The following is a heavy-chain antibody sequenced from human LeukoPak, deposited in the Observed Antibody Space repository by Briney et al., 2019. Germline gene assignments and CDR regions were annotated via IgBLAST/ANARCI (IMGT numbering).Heavy chain of an antibody. J-gene: IGHJ6*03. CDR1: EFSVGSNY. Sequence: PGGSLRLSCAASEFSVGSNYMTWVRQAPGKGLEWVANIKQDGSEKYYVDSVKGRFTISRDNAKNSLYLQMNSLRAEDTAVYYCARPSGSPEYYMDVWGKGTTVTVSS. CDR2: IKQDGSEK. CDR3: ARPSGSPEYYMDV. D-gene: IGHD1-26*01. V-gene: IGHV3-7*01.